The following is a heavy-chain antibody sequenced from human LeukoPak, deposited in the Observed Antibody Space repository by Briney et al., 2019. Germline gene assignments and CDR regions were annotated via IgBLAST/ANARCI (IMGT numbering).Heavy chain of an antibody. D-gene: IGHD6-13*01. J-gene: IGHJ4*02. CDR3: ARGPGSSQTFDY. CDR2: INHSGST. CDR1: VGSFSGYY. Sequence: PSETLSLTCGVYVGSFSGYYWSWIRQPPGKGLEWIGEINHSGSTNYNPSLKSRVTISVDTSKNQFSLKLSSVTAADTAVYYCARGPGSSQTFDYWGQGTLVTVSS. V-gene: IGHV4-34*01.